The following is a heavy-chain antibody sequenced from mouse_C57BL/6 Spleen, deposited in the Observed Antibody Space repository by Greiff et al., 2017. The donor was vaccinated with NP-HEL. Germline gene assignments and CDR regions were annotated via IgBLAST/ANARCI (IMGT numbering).Heavy chain of an antibody. J-gene: IGHJ1*03. CDR3: TIGYDGYYPYWYFDV. CDR1: GYTFTDYE. V-gene: IGHV1-15*01. Sequence: QVQLQQSGAELVRPGASVTLSCKASGYTFTDYEMHWVKQTPVHGLEWIGAIDPETGGTAYNQKFKGKAILTADKSSSTAYMELRSLTSEDSAVYYCTIGYDGYYPYWYFDVWGTGTTVTVSS. D-gene: IGHD2-3*01. CDR2: IDPETGGT.